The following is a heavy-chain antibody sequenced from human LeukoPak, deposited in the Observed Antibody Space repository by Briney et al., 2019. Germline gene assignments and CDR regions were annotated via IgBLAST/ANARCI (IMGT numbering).Heavy chain of an antibody. D-gene: IGHD2-2*01. J-gene: IGHJ4*02. CDR3: ARDSDCSSTSCPSTGLDY. Sequence: GRSLRLSCAASGFTFSSYSMNWVRQAPGKGLEWVSSISSSSSYIYYADSVKGRFTISRDNAKNSLYLQMNSLRAEDTAVYYCARDSDCSSTSCPSTGLDYWGQGTLVTVSS. CDR2: ISSSSSYI. V-gene: IGHV3-21*01. CDR1: GFTFSSYS.